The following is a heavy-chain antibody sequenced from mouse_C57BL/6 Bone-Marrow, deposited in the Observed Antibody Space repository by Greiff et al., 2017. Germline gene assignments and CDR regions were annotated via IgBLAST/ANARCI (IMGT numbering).Heavy chain of an antibody. CDR1: GYAFSSYW. CDR2: IYPGDGDT. D-gene: IGHD2-3*01. CDR3: ARLGWLGYAMDY. V-gene: IGHV1-80*01. J-gene: IGHJ4*01. Sequence: VKLQESGAELVKPGASVKISCKPSGYAFSSYWMNWVKQRPGKGLEWIGQIYPGDGDTNYNGKFKGKATLTADKSSSTAYMQLSSLTSEDSAVYFCARLGWLGYAMDYWGQGTSVTVSS.